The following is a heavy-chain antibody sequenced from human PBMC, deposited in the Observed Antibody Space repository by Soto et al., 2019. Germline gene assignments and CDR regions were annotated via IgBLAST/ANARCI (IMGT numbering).Heavy chain of an antibody. CDR3: AKVGAAAGTFDY. CDR2: ISGSGGST. CDR1: GFTFSSYA. Sequence: EVQLLESGGGLVQPGGSLRLSCAASGFTFSSYAMSWVRQAPGKGLEWGSAISGSGGSTYYADSVKGRFTISRDNSKNTLYLQMNSLRAEDTAVYYCAKVGAAAGTFDYWGQGTLVTVSS. J-gene: IGHJ4*02. V-gene: IGHV3-23*01. D-gene: IGHD6-13*01.